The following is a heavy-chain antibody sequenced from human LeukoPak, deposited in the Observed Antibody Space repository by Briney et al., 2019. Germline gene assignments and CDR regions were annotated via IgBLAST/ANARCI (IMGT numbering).Heavy chain of an antibody. CDR2: IIPIFGTA. CDR3: ASEETDSSGLDY. CDR1: GGTFSSYA. Sequence: SVKVSCMASGGTFSSYAISWVRQAPGQGLEWMGGIIPIFGTANYAQKFQGRVTITADESTSTAYMELSSLRSEDTAVYYCASEETDSSGLDYWGQGTLVTVSS. V-gene: IGHV1-69*13. J-gene: IGHJ4*02. D-gene: IGHD3-22*01.